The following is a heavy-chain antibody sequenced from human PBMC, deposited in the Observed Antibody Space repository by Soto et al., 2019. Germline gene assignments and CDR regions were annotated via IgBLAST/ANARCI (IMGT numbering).Heavy chain of an antibody. V-gene: IGHV3-30-3*01. D-gene: IGHD1-20*01. Sequence: GGSLRLSCEASGFTFSSYPMHWVRQAPGKGLEWVTVISYDGGNQYYADSVKGRFTISRDNSRDTLYLQMHSLRSDDTAVYFCARGPITQTSFIDHWGQGTLVTVSS. CDR2: ISYDGGNQ. CDR1: GFTFSSYP. J-gene: IGHJ5*02. CDR3: ARGPITQTSFIDH.